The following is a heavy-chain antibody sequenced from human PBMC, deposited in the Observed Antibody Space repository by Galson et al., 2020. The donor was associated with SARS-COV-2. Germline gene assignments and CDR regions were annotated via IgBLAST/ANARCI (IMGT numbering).Heavy chain of an antibody. CDR2: IWYDGSNK. CDR1: GFTFSSYG. D-gene: IGHD3-3*01. Sequence: GESLKISCAASGFTFSSYGMHWVRQAPGKGLEWVAVIWYDGSNKYYADSVKGRFTISRDNSKNTLYLQMNSLRAEDTAVYYCARDQNDFWSGYPGGMDVWGQGTTVTVSS. CDR3: ARDQNDFWSGYPGGMDV. V-gene: IGHV3-33*01. J-gene: IGHJ6*02.